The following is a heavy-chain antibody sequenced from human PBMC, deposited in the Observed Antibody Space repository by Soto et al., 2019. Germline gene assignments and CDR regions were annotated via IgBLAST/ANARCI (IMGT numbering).Heavy chain of an antibody. CDR2: IYWDDDT. CDR3: AHLCSAASGTRYYSDY. CDR1: GFSLSTSAVG. D-gene: IGHD6-13*01. J-gene: IGHJ4*02. V-gene: IGHV2-5*02. Sequence: QITLTASGPSLVKPTQTLTLTCTFSGFSLSTSAVGVGWIRQPPGKALEWLALIYWDDDTRYSPFLKSRLTITKDTPTNQVGLTMTNMYPADTGTYYCAHLCSAASGTRYYSDYWGQGTLVTVSS.